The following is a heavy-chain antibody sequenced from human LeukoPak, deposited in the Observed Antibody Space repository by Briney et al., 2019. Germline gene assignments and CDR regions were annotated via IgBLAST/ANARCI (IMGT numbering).Heavy chain of an antibody. V-gene: IGHV4-4*07. D-gene: IGHD2-2*01. CDR3: ARDKGYCSSTSCQNNWFDP. Sequence: PSETLSLTCTVSGGSISSYYWSWIRQPAGKGLEWIGRTYTSGSTNYNPSLKSRVTMSVDTSKNQFSLKLSSVTAADTAVYYCARDKGYCSSTSCQNNWFDPWGQGTLVTVSS. J-gene: IGHJ5*02. CDR1: GGSISSYY. CDR2: TYTSGST.